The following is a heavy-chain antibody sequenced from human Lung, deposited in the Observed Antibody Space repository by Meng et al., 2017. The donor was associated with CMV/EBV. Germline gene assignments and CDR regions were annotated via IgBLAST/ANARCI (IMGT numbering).Heavy chain of an antibody. CDR2: IYPGDSDT. J-gene: IGHJ4*02. D-gene: IGHD6-13*01. CDR3: ARRGSTWSVDY. CDR1: GYNFDNYW. V-gene: IGHV5-51*01. Sequence: GGSLRLSCKGSGYNFDNYWIGWVRQMPGKGLEWMGLIYPGDSDTRYSPAFQGQVTISADKSISPAYLQWSGLKASDTAMYYCARRGSTWSVDYWGQGTLVTVSS.